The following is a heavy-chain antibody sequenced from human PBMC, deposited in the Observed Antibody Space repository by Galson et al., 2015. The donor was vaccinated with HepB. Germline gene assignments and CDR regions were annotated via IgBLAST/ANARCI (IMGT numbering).Heavy chain of an antibody. CDR1: GFTFRMYA. J-gene: IGHJ4*02. CDR3: ARVGFDTVTTFCFGY. CDR2: ITGSGGST. V-gene: IGHV3-23*01. Sequence: SLRLSCAASGFTFRMYAMNWVRQAPGKGLEWVSGITGSGGSTHYADAVRGRFTISRDNSKNTVYLQMNNLRAEDTAVYYRARVGFDTVTTFCFGYWGQGALVTVAS. D-gene: IGHD4-17*01.